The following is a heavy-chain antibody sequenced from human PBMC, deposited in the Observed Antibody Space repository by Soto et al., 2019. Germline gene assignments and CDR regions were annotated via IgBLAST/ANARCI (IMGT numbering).Heavy chain of an antibody. V-gene: IGHV4-34*01. D-gene: IGHD2-15*01. J-gene: IGHJ5*02. CDR3: ARGHRDSAALRPARWFDP. Sequence: SETLSLTCAVYGGSFSDYHWSWIRQPPGKGLEWIGEINHSGSTNYNPSLKSRVTISVDTSKNQFFLKLGSVTAADAAVYYCARGHRDSAALRPARWFDPWGQGTLVTVSS. CDR2: INHSGST. CDR1: GGSFSDYH.